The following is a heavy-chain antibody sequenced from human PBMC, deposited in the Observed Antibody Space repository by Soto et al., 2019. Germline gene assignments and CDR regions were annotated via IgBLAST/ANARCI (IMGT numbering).Heavy chain of an antibody. V-gene: IGHV3-53*01. CDR3: ARDPFTFRLSYVMDV. J-gene: IGHJ6*02. CDR1: GFSVRSNN. Sequence: PWGSLLVSGASAGFSVRSNNMNWVGQAPGKGLEWVSVIYINGSTNYADSVKGRFTISRDTYKNTLSLQMNGLRADDTAVYYCARDPFTFRLSYVMDVWGHGTTFTVSS. CDR2: IYINGST.